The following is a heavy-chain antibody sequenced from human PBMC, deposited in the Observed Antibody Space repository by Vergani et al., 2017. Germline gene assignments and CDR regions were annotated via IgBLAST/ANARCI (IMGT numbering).Heavy chain of an antibody. CDR1: GFTFSSYA. CDR3: ARENVETTSLDY. CDR2: ISYDGSNK. V-gene: IGHV3-30-3*01. Sequence: AASGFTFSSYAMHWVRHAPGKGLEWVAVISYDGSNKYYADSVKGRFTISRDNSKNTMYLQMNSLRAEDTAVYYCARENVETTSLDYWGQGTLVTVSS. D-gene: IGHD4-17*01. J-gene: IGHJ4*02.